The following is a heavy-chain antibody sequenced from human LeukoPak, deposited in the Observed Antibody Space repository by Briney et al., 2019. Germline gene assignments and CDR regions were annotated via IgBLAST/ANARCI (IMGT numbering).Heavy chain of an antibody. CDR1: GFTFSSYA. CDR2: ISGSGGST. Sequence: PGGSLRLSCAASGFTFSSYAMSWVRQAPGKGLEWVSAISGSGGSTYYADSVKGRFTISRDNSKNTLYLQMNSLRAEDTAVYYCAKGGLYSSSWYGEVWGQGTLVTVSS. CDR3: AKGGLYSSSWYGEV. V-gene: IGHV3-23*01. D-gene: IGHD6-13*01. J-gene: IGHJ4*02.